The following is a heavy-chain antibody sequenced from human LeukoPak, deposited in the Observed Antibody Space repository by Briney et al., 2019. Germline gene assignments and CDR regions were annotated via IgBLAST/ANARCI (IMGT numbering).Heavy chain of an antibody. Sequence: SVKVSCKASGGTFSSYAISWVRQAPGQGLEWMGRIIPIFGTANYAQKFQGRVTITTDESTSTAYMELSSLRSEDTAVYYCARDQDSSSGWFDPWGQGTLVTVSS. D-gene: IGHD6-6*01. CDR2: IIPIFGTA. J-gene: IGHJ5*02. CDR3: ARDQDSSSGWFDP. CDR1: GGTFSSYA. V-gene: IGHV1-69*05.